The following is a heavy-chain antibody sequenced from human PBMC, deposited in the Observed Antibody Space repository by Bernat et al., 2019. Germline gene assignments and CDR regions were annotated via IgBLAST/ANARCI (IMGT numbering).Heavy chain of an antibody. V-gene: IGHV3-30*15. J-gene: IGHJ3*02. CDR2: ISDDRNYQ. D-gene: IGHD6-19*01. Sequence: QEQLVESGGDVVQPGRSLRLSCLGSGFIFSKSVIHWVRQAPGKGLDWVAAISDDRNYQHYADTVKGRFTISRDNSKNTVYLQISSLRIEDKAIYYCAREGYSSGHAGAFDIWGQGTMVTVSS. CDR1: GFIFSKSV. CDR3: AREGYSSGHAGAFDI.